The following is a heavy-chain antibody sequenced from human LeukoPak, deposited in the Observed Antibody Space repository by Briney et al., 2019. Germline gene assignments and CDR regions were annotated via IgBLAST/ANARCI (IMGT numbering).Heavy chain of an antibody. V-gene: IGHV4-4*02. CDR3: ARGPPPSNYYGSLAAKII. CDR2: IYHSGSA. Sequence: PSETLSLTCAVSGGSISSSNWWSWVRQSPGKGLEWIGEIYHSGSANYNPSLDSRITISVDKSKNQLPLKLSSVTAADTAVYYCARGPPPSNYYGSLAAKIIWGQGTMVTVSS. D-gene: IGHD3-10*01. CDR1: GGSISSSNW. J-gene: IGHJ3*02.